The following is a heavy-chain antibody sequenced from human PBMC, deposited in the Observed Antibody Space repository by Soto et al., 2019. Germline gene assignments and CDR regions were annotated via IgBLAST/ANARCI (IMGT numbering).Heavy chain of an antibody. D-gene: IGHD2-15*01. Sequence: SETLSLTCAVYGGSFSGYYWSWIRQPPGKGLEWIGEINHSGSTNYNPSLKSRVTISVDTSKNQFSLKLSSVTAADTAVYYCARRGGSGIVVVVAATRWFDPWGQGTLVT. V-gene: IGHV4-34*01. J-gene: IGHJ5*02. CDR1: GGSFSGYY. CDR2: INHSGST. CDR3: ARRGGSGIVVVVAATRWFDP.